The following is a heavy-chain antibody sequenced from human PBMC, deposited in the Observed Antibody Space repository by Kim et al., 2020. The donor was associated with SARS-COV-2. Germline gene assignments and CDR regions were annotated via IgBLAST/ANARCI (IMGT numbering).Heavy chain of an antibody. J-gene: IGHJ5*02. D-gene: IGHD6-13*01. V-gene: IGHV1-2*06. CDR2: INANSGST. Sequence: ASVKVSCEDSGYTFTGFYMNWVRQAPGQGPEWMGRINANSGSTMYAQKFQGRVTMTRDTSIRTAYMELTSLTSDDTALYYCARGSSSWYGGWFDAWGPGTPVIVSA. CDR1: GYTFTGFY. CDR3: ARGSSSWYGGWFDA.